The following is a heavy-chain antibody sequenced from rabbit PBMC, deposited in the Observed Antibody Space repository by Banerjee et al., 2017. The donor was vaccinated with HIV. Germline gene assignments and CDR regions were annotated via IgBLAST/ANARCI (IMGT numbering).Heavy chain of an antibody. J-gene: IGHJ4*01. V-gene: IGHV1S40*01. CDR3: ASSGGAFYGYAGNL. Sequence: QSLEESGGDLVKPGASLTLTCTASGFSFSSNNWVCWVRQAPGKGLEWIGCIVTGSGSTHYASWAKGRFTTSKTSSTTVTLQLNSLTAADTATYFCASSGGAFYGYAGNLWGPGTLVTVS. CDR1: GFSFSSNNW. D-gene: IGHD6-1*01. CDR2: IVTGSGST.